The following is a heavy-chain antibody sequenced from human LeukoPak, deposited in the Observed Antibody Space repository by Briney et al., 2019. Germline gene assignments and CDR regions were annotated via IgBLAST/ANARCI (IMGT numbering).Heavy chain of an antibody. CDR3: ARDPRWRFDY. V-gene: IGHV3-7*04. J-gene: IGHJ4*02. D-gene: IGHD3-16*02. CDR1: GFIFSDHW. CDR2: INPDGSAK. Sequence: GGSLRLSCAASGFIFSDHWVLWVRQAPGKGLEWVAKINPDGSAKTYVDSVKGRFTISRDNAKNSLYLQMNSLRAEDTALYYCARDPRWRFDYWGEGTLVTVSS.